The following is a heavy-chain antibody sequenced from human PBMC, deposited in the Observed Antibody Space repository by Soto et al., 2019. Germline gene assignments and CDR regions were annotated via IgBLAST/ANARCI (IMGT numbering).Heavy chain of an antibody. Sequence: EVQLLESGGGLVQPGGSLRLSCAASGFTFSSYAMNWVRQAPGKGLEWVSAISGSGGITYYSASVKCRFTISRDSSKNTLYLQMNSLRAEDTAVYYCAKGNSWSPALVLDIWGQGTMVTVSS. CDR3: AKGNSWSPALVLDI. J-gene: IGHJ3*02. D-gene: IGHD1-7*01. CDR1: GFTFSSYA. CDR2: ISGSGGIT. V-gene: IGHV3-23*01.